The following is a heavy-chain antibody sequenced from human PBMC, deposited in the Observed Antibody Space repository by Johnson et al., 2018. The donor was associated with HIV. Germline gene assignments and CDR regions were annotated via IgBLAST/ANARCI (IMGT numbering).Heavy chain of an antibody. J-gene: IGHJ3*02. CDR3: ARGSGSYYSNAFDI. Sequence: QVQLVESGGGVVQPGRSLRLSCAASGFTFSTYGMHWVRQAPGKGLEWVAVMWYDGSNKYYADSVKGRFTISRDNSKNTLYLQMNSLRAEDTALYCCARGSGSYYSNAFDIWGQGTMVTVSS. V-gene: IGHV3-33*01. D-gene: IGHD1-26*01. CDR2: MWYDGSNK. CDR1: GFTFSTYG.